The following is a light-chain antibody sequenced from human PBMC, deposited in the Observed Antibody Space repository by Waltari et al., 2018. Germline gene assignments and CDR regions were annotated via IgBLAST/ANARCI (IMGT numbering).Light chain of an antibody. V-gene: IGLV2-11*01. Sequence: QSALTQPRSVSGSPGQPVTIYCTGTSRDVGGSTYVFWYQQHPGKAPKLMIYDVNRRPAGVPERFSGSNAGNTASLTISGLQAEDEADYDCCSEAGSALRVFGGGTKLTVL. CDR3: CSEAGSALRV. CDR1: SRDVGGSTY. J-gene: IGLJ3*02. CDR2: DVN.